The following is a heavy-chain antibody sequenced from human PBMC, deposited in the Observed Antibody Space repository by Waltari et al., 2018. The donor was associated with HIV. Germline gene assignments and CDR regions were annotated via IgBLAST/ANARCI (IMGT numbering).Heavy chain of an antibody. CDR1: GGSISRGSYY. J-gene: IGHJ4*02. V-gene: IGHV4-61*02. D-gene: IGHD1-26*01. CDR3: ARSRGWEPSDY. CDR2: IYTSGST. Sequence: QVQLQESGPGLVKPSQTLSLTCTVSGGSISRGSYYWSWIRQPAGKGLEWIGRIYTSGSTNYNPSLKSRVTISVDTSKNQFSLKLSSVTAADTAVYYCARSRGWEPSDYWGQGTLVTVSS.